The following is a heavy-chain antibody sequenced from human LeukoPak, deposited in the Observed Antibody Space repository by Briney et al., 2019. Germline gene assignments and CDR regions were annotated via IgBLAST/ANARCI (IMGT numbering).Heavy chain of an antibody. Sequence: PSETLSLTCIVSGGSINSDSDYWGWIRQPPGKGLEWIGSMYYSGSTYYNPSLKSRVTISINTSKNQFSLKLTSVTAADTAVYYCARAGGSGLIDYWGQGTLVTVSS. V-gene: IGHV4-39*07. D-gene: IGHD6-19*01. CDR3: ARAGGSGLIDY. CDR2: MYYSGST. J-gene: IGHJ4*02. CDR1: GGSINSDSDY.